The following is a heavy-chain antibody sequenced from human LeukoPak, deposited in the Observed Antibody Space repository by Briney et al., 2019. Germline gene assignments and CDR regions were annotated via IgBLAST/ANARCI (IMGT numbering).Heavy chain of an antibody. CDR1: GASITTSY. J-gene: IGHJ4*02. CDR2: IYYSGGT. CDR3: ARGPVTTGYFAY. V-gene: IGHV4-59*01. Sequence: SETLSLTCTVSGASITTSYWSWIRPPPGKGRAWIGYIYYSGGTNYNPSLKSRVTISVDTSKNQFSLKLSSVTAADTAVYFCARGPVTTGYFAYWGQGTLVTVSS. D-gene: IGHD4-17*01.